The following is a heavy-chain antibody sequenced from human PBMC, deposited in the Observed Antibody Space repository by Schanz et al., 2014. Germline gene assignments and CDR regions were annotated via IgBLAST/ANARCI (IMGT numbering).Heavy chain of an antibody. Sequence: QVQLVESGGGVVQPGRSLRLSCAASGFNFSSYGMHWVRQAPGKGLEWVAVILYDGSNKYYADSVKGRFTISRDNAKNALYLQMNSLRAEDTAIYYCAKDLAAVGVFDYWGQGSLVTVSP. D-gene: IGHD6-13*01. CDR1: GFNFSSYG. CDR2: ILYDGSNK. J-gene: IGHJ4*02. V-gene: IGHV3-30*18. CDR3: AKDLAAVGVFDY.